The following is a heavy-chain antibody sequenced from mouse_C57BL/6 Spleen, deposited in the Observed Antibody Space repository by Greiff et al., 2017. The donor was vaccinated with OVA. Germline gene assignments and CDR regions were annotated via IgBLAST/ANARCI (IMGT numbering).Heavy chain of an antibody. CDR3: AGYDYDKDYYAMDY. D-gene: IGHD2-4*01. Sequence: QVQLQQPGAELVKPGASVKLSCKASGYTFTSYWMHWVKQRPGQGLEWIGMIHPNSGSTNYNEKFKSKATLTVDKSSSTAYMQLSSLTSEDSAVDYCAGYDYDKDYYAMDYWGQGTSVTVSS. V-gene: IGHV1-64*01. CDR1: GYTFTSYW. J-gene: IGHJ4*01. CDR2: IHPNSGST.